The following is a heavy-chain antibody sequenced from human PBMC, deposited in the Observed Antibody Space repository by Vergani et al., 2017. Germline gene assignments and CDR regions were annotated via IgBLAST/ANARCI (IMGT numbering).Heavy chain of an antibody. Sequence: QVQLVQSGAEVKKPGASVKVSCKASGYTFTSYYMHWVRQAPGQGLEWMGIINPSGGSTSYAQKFQGRVTMTRDTSTCTVYMELSSLRSEVTAVYYCARDAGLYGMDVWGQGTTVTVSS. J-gene: IGHJ6*02. CDR3: ARDAGLYGMDV. V-gene: IGHV1-46*01. CDR1: GYTFTSYY. D-gene: IGHD3/OR15-3a*01. CDR2: INPSGGST.